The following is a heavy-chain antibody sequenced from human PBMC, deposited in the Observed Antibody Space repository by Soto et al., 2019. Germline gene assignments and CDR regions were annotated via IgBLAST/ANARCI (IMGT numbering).Heavy chain of an antibody. Sequence: SETLSLTCTVSGGSISSYYWSWIRQPAGKGLEWIGRIYTSGSTNYNPSLKSRVTMSVDTSKNHFSLKLSSVTAADTAVYYCERDTVNRYYYYGMDVWGQGTTVTVSS. J-gene: IGHJ6*02. CDR1: GGSISSYY. CDR2: IYTSGST. V-gene: IGHV4-4*07. CDR3: ERDTVNRYYYYGMDV.